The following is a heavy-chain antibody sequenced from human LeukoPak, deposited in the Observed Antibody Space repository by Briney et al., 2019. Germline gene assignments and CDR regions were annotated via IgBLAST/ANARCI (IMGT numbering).Heavy chain of an antibody. CDR2: ISYDGSNK. CDR1: GFTFSSYD. D-gene: IGHD6-25*01. CDR3: AKDHSSGYFDY. Sequence: PGRSLRLSCAASGFTFSSYDMHWVRQAPGKGLEWVAVISYDGSNKYYVDSAKGRFTISRDNSKNTLFLQMNSLRVEDTAVYYCAKDHSSGYFDYWGQGTLVTVSS. J-gene: IGHJ4*02. V-gene: IGHV3-30*18.